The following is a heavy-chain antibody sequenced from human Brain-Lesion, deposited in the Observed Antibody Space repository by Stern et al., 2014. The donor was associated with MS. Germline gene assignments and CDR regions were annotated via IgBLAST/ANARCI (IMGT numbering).Heavy chain of an antibody. CDR2: INHSGRI. CDR1: GGSFSGYY. J-gene: IGHJ4*02. V-gene: IGHV4-34*01. Sequence: QVQLQQCGAGLLKPSETLSLTCGVYGGSFSGYYWTWIRQPPGKGLEWIVEINHSGRINYNPPLESRVTMSVDTSKHQLSLRLSSATAADTAVYYCARDVGGAFDYWGQGTLVTVSS. D-gene: IGHD2-21*01. CDR3: ARDVGGAFDY.